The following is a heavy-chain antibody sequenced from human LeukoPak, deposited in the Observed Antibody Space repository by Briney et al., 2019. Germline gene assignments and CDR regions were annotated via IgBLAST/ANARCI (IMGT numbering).Heavy chain of an antibody. J-gene: IGHJ4*02. Sequence: ASVKVSCKASGYTLSEYGISWVRQAPGQGLEWVGWITTYNGNRQYEEKFQGRVTMTTDTSTSTYYMEMRSLRSDDTAIYYCARDCSNGVCFPRDYWGQGTQLTVST. CDR2: ITTYNGNR. CDR1: GYTLSEYG. V-gene: IGHV1-18*01. CDR3: ARDCSNGVCFPRDY. D-gene: IGHD2-8*01.